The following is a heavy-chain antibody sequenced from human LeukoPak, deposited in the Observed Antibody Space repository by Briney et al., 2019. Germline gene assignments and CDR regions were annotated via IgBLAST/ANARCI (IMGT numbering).Heavy chain of an antibody. J-gene: IGHJ3*02. V-gene: IGHV3-30-3*01. CDR2: ISYDGSNK. D-gene: IGHD3-3*01. CDR3: ARDRGLVGDFWSGSAFDI. CDR1: GFTFSSYA. Sequence: PGGSLRLSCAASGFTFSSYAMHWVRQAPGKGLEWVAVISYDGSNKYYADSVKGRFTISRDNAKNSLYLQMNSLRAEDTAVYYCARDRGLVGDFWSGSAFDIWGQGTMVTVSS.